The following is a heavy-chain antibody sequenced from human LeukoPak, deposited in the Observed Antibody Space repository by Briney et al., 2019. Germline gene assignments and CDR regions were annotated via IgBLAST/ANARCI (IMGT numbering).Heavy chain of an antibody. CDR2: ISSSSSYI. Sequence: PGGSLRLSCAASGFTFSSYSMNWVRQAPGKGLEWVSSISSSSSYIYYADSVKGRFTISRDNAKNSLYLQMNSLRAEDTAVYYRARWGRYSYGSITYFDYWGQGTLVTVSS. CDR1: GFTFSSYS. V-gene: IGHV3-21*01. D-gene: IGHD5-18*01. CDR3: ARWGRYSYGSITYFDY. J-gene: IGHJ4*02.